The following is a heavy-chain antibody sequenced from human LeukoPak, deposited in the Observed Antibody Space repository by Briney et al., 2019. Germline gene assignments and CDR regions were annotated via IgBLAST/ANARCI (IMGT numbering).Heavy chain of an antibody. D-gene: IGHD6-13*01. Sequence: GESLKISCKGSGYSFTSYWIGWVRQMPGKGLEWIGIIYPGDSDTRYSPSFQGQVTISADKSISTAYLQWSSLKASDTAMYYCARQGYSSGWYVIYYFDYWGQGTLVTVSS. CDR3: ARQGYSSGWYVIYYFDY. J-gene: IGHJ4*02. V-gene: IGHV5-51*01. CDR2: IYPGDSDT. CDR1: GYSFTSYW.